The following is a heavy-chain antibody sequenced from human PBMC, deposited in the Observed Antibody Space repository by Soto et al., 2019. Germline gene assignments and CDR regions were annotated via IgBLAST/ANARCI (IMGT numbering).Heavy chain of an antibody. CDR1: GGSVSSGSYY. Sequence: QVQLQESGPGLVKPSETLSLTCTVSGGSVSSGSYYWSWIRQPPGKGLEWIGYIYYSGSTNYNPSLKSRVTISVDTSKNQFSLKLSSVTAADTAVYYCAGGSSGWPAGPYYYGMDVWGQGTTVTVSS. CDR2: IYYSGST. CDR3: AGGSSGWPAGPYYYGMDV. J-gene: IGHJ6*02. V-gene: IGHV4-61*01. D-gene: IGHD6-19*01.